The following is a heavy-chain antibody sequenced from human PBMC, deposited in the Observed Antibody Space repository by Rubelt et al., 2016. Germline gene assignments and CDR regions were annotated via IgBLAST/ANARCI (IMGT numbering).Heavy chain of an antibody. V-gene: IGHV3-23*01. D-gene: IGHD2/OR15-2a*01. CDR3: AKETEMIVLSPSLVY. CDR1: GFSFSSYA. Sequence: EVQLLDSGGGLVQPGGSLRLSCAASGFSFSSYAMSWVRQAPGKGLEWVSTINRSGANTYYADYVKGRFTISRDNSQNTLALQMNSLRDDDTAVYYCAKETEMIVLSPSLVYWGQGTLVTVSS. CDR2: INRSGANT. J-gene: IGHJ4*02.